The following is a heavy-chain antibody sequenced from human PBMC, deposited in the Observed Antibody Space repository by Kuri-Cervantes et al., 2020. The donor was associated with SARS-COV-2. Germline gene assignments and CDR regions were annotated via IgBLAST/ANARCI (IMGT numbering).Heavy chain of an antibody. CDR2: IYYSGGT. CDR3: ARQMMSSITIFGVVITRNWFDP. V-gene: IGHV4-39*01. D-gene: IGHD3-3*01. J-gene: IGHJ5*02. Sequence: SETLSLTCTVSGCSISSSSYYWGWIRQPPGKGLEWIGSIYYSGGTYYNPSLKSPLTISVDTSKSQFSMKLSSVTAADTAVYYCARQMMSSITIFGVVITRNWFDPWGQGTLVTVSS. CDR1: GCSISSSSYY.